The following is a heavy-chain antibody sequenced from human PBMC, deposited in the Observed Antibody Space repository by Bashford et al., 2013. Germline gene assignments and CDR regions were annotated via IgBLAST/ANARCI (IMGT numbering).Heavy chain of an antibody. V-gene: IGHV4-30-2*01. D-gene: IGHD2-2*01. CDR3: ARGAHKLVVPGSWFDP. J-gene: IGHJ5*02. CDR1: GGSISSGGYS. Sequence: SETLSLTCAVSGGSISSGGYSWSWIRQPPGKGLEWIGNIYYSGSTYYNPSLKSRVTISVDGSRNQFSLKLSSVTAADTAVYYCARGAHKLVVPGSWFDPWGRRNRRSPSPQ. CDR2: IYYSGST.